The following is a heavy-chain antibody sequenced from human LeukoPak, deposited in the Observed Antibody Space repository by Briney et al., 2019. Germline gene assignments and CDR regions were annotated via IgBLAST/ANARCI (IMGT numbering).Heavy chain of an antibody. D-gene: IGHD2-2*01. CDR3: ARDRACSSTSCDPSY. V-gene: IGHV3-21*01. Sequence: GGSLRLSCAASGFTFSSYSMNWVRQAPGKGLEWVSSISSSSSYIYYADSVKGRFTISRDNAKNSLYLQMNSLRAEDTAVYYCARDRACSSTSCDPSYWGQGTLVTVSS. J-gene: IGHJ4*02. CDR1: GFTFSSYS. CDR2: ISSSSSYI.